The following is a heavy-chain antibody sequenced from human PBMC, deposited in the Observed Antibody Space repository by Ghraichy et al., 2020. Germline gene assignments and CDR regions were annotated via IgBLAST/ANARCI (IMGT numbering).Heavy chain of an antibody. J-gene: IGHJ4*02. CDR3: ARDPRTGKPDYFDS. D-gene: IGHD1-14*01. CDR1: EFTFIRYD. Sequence: GGSLRLSCAASEFTFIRYDMHWVRQAPGKGLEWVAVISIDGTIKYYADSVQGRFTLSRDNSKSTVYLQMDSLRPEDTAVYYCARDPRTGKPDYFDSWGQGTLVTVSS. CDR2: ISIDGTIK. V-gene: IGHV3-30-3*01.